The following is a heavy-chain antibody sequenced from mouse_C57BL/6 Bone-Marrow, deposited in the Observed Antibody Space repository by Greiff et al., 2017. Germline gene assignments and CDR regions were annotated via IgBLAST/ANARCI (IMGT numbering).Heavy chain of an antibody. V-gene: IGHV1-53*01. Sequence: VKLQQPGTELVKPGASVKLSCKASGYTFTSYWMHWVKQRPGQGLEWIGNINPSNGGTNYNEKFKSKATLTVDKSSSTAYMQLSSLTSEDSAVYYCARSSPIYYYVSCWFAYWGQGTLVTVSA. CDR2: INPSNGGT. CDR1: GYTFTSYW. D-gene: IGHD1-1*01. J-gene: IGHJ3*01. CDR3: ARSSPIYYYVSCWFAY.